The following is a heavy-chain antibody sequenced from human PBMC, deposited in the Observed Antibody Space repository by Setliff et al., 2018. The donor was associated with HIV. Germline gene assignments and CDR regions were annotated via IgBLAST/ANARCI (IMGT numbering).Heavy chain of an antibody. CDR3: ATVSGYYWQYFDY. V-gene: IGHV4-38-2*01. CDR2: IYHSGST. D-gene: IGHD3-22*01. Sequence: SETLSLTCAVSGYSISSGYYWGWIRQPPGKGLEWIGHIYHSGSTSYNPSLKSRATISVDTSKNQFSLKLSSVTAADTAVYYCATVSGYYWQYFDYWGPETLLVTVSS. J-gene: IGHJ4*03. CDR1: GYSISSGYY.